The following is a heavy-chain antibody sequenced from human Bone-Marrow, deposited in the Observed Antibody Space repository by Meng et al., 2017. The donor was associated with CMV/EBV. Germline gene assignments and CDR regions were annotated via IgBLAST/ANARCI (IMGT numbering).Heavy chain of an antibody. Sequence: GESLKISCAASGFDFSSYWMSWVRQAPGKGPQWVANIKHDGSEKYYVDSAKGRFTISRDNAKNSLYLQMNSLRAEDTAVYYCARPQYSRSSGLDGMDVWGQGTTVTVSS. CDR2: IKHDGSEK. D-gene: IGHD6-6*01. CDR3: ARPQYSRSSGLDGMDV. J-gene: IGHJ6*02. CDR1: GFDFSSYW. V-gene: IGHV3-7*01.